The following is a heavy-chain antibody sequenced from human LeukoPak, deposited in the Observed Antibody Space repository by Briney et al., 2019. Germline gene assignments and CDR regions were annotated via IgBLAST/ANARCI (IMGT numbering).Heavy chain of an antibody. J-gene: IGHJ4*02. V-gene: IGHV1-46*01. CDR3: ARVVGYYGSGSSNDY. Sequence: GASVKVSCKASGYTFTSYYMHWVRQAPGQGLEWMGIINPSGGSTSYAQKFQGRVTMTRDTSTSTVYMELSSLRSEDTAVYYCARVVGYYGSGSSNDYWGQGTLVTVSS. D-gene: IGHD3-10*01. CDR1: GYTFTSYY. CDR2: INPSGGST.